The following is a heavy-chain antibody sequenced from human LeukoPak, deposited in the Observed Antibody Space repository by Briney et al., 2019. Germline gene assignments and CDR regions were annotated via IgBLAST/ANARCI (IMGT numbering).Heavy chain of an antibody. CDR2: IRYDGSNK. CDR3: AKDQGYSSGEFDY. CDR1: GFTFSSYG. V-gene: IGHV3-30*02. Sequence: GGSLRLSCAASGFTFSSYGMHWVRQAPGKGLEWVAFIRYDGSNKYYADSVKGRFTISRDNSKNTLYLQMNSLRAEDTAVYYCAKDQGYSSGEFDYWGQGTLVTVSS. J-gene: IGHJ4*02. D-gene: IGHD6-25*01.